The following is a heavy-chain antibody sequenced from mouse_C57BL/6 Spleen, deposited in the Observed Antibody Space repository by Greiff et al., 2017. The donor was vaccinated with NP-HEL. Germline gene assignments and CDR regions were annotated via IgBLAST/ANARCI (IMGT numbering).Heavy chain of an antibody. J-gene: IGHJ4*01. CDR3: ARERGIYYSNYYYAMDY. CDR1: GYTFTSYW. V-gene: IGHV1-55*01. D-gene: IGHD2-5*01. Sequence: QVQLQQPGAELVKPGASVKMSCKASGYTFTSYWITWVKQRPGQGLEWIGDIYPGSGSTNYNEKFKSKATLTVDTSSSTAYMQLSSLTSEDSAVYYCARERGIYYSNYYYAMDYWGQGTSVTVSS. CDR2: IYPGSGST.